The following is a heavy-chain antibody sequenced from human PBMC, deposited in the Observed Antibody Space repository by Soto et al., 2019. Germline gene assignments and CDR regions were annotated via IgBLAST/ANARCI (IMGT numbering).Heavy chain of an antibody. V-gene: IGHV1-69*08. CDR2: IIPILGTP. J-gene: IGHJ6*02. CDR1: GDTFSTYS. CDR3: ARDVPLNYYDGTFSYYAMDV. D-gene: IGHD3-16*01. Sequence: SVKVSCKASGDTFSTYSISWVRQAPGQGLEWLGGIIPILGTPSYAQRFQGRVTITADKSTSTAYMDLYSLRSEDTAVYYCARDVPLNYYDGTFSYYAMDVWGQGTTVTVSS.